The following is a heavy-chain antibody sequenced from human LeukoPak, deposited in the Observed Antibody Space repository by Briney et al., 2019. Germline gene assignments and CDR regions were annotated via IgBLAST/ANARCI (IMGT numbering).Heavy chain of an antibody. CDR1: GYSITDGYY. D-gene: IGHD2-2*01. Sequence: PSETLSLTCAVSGYSITDGYYWGWIRQPPGKGPEYIGFVYHSGSTYYNPSLRRRVTMSVDTSRNQFSLNLTSVTAAGTAVYFCARVVGSSSSKNWFDPWGQGTLVTVSS. J-gene: IGHJ5*02. CDR2: VYHSGST. CDR3: ARVVGSSSSKNWFDP. V-gene: IGHV4-38-2*01.